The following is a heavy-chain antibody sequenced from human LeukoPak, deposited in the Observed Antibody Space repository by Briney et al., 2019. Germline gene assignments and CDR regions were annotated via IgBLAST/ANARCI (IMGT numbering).Heavy chain of an antibody. CDR2: INPNSGGT. CDR3: ARDIPWIVVVPAAMRDY. V-gene: IGHV1-2*02. Sequence: ASVKVSCKASVYTFTGYYMHWVRQAPGQGLEWMGWINPNSGGTKYAQKFQGRVTMTRDTSISTAYMELSRLRSDDTAVYYCARDIPWIVVVPAAMRDYWGQGTLVTVSS. CDR1: VYTFTGYY. D-gene: IGHD2-2*01. J-gene: IGHJ4*02.